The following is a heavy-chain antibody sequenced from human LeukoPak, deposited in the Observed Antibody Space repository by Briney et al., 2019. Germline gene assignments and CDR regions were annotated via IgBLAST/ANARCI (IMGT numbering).Heavy chain of an antibody. V-gene: IGHV4-59*01. J-gene: IGHJ4*02. Sequence: SETLSLTCTVSGGSISSYYWSWIRQPPGKGLEWIGYIYYSGSTNYNPSLKSRVTISVDTSKNQFSLKLSSVTAADTAVYYCARGRTYYYGSGSYYNVPFDYWGQGTLVTVSS. D-gene: IGHD3-10*01. CDR1: GGSISSYY. CDR3: ARGRTYYYGSGSYYNVPFDY. CDR2: IYYSGST.